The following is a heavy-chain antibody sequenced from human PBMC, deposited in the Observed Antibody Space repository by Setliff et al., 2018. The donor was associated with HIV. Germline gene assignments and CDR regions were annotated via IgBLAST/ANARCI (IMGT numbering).Heavy chain of an antibody. CDR2: IYHTGST. CDR3: ARGRYRSRWYASDHYYIDV. V-gene: IGHV4-39*01. J-gene: IGHJ6*03. D-gene: IGHD6-13*01. CDR1: GGSINSTSYY. Sequence: LSLTCTVSGGSINSTSYYWGWIRQPPGNGLEWIGSIYHTGSTYYKPSLKSRVTISVDTSKNQFSLKLGSVTAADTALYYCARGRYRSRWYASDHYYIDVWGKGTTVTVSS.